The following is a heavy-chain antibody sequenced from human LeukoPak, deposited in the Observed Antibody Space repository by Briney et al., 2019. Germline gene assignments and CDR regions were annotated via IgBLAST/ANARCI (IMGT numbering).Heavy chain of an antibody. J-gene: IGHJ4*02. CDR1: GGSFSGYY. D-gene: IGHD3-10*01. V-gene: IGHV4-34*01. Sequence: PSETLSLTCAVYGGSFSGYYWSWIRQPPGKGLEWIGEINHSGSTNYNPSLKSRVTISVDTSKNQSSLKLSSVTAADTAVYYCARDPRSHYYGSGSLFHFDYWGQGTLVTVSS. CDR2: INHSGST. CDR3: ARDPRSHYYGSGSLFHFDY.